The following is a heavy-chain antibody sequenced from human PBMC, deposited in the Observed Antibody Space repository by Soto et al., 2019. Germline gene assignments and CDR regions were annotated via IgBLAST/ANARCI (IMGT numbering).Heavy chain of an antibody. CDR1: GFTFRTYT. V-gene: IGHV3-21*01. J-gene: IGHJ6*02. Sequence: LRLSCISSGFTFRTYTMNWVRQAPGKGLEWVSGIRGFSPYTFYAESVKGRFTISRDNAKNSLYLQMDSLRAEDTAVYYCARDRGYDAHDYYYNAMDVWGQGTTVTVSS. D-gene: IGHD3-10*01. CDR3: ARDRGYDAHDYYYNAMDV. CDR2: IRGFSPYT.